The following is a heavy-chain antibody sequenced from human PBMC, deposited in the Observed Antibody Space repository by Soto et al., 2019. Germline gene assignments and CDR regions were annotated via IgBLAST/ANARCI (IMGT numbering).Heavy chain of an antibody. CDR2: ISTTSSYM. D-gene: IGHD6-13*01. CDR3: ARGVAAAYYYYAMDV. CDR1: GFPFISYS. V-gene: IGHV3-21*01. J-gene: IGHJ6*02. Sequence: QVVESGGGLVKPGGSLRLSCSASGFPFISYSMSRVRQAPGRGLQWVSSISTTSSYMSYAESVRGRFTISRDNAKNSLFLQMNSLRAEDTAVYYCARGVAAAYYYYAMDVWGQGTTVTVSS.